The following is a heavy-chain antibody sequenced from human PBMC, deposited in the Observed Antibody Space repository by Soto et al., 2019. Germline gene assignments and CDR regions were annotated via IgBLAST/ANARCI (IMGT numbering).Heavy chain of an antibody. D-gene: IGHD3-16*01. CDR3: ASWGPLNAFDI. V-gene: IGHV1-3*01. J-gene: IGHJ3*02. CDR1: GYTFASYA. Sequence: WASVKVSCKASGYTFASYAMHWVRQAPGQRLEWMGWINAGNGNTKYSQKFQGRVTITRDTSASTAYMELSSLRSEDTAVYYCASWGPLNAFDIWGQGTMVTVSS. CDR2: INAGNGNT.